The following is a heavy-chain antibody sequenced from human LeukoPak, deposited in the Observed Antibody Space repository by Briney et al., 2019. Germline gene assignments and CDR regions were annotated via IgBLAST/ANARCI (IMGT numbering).Heavy chain of an antibody. V-gene: IGHV3-74*01. D-gene: IGHD2-21*02. J-gene: IGHJ6*02. CDR2: INSDGSST. CDR3: ARDTATGLDV. CDR1: GFTFSSYW. Sequence: GGSLRLSCAASGFTFSSYWMHWVRGAPGKGLVWVSRINSDGSSTNQADSVKGRFAISRDNAKKALYLQMNSLRVEDTAVYFCARDTATGLDVWGQGTTVTVSS.